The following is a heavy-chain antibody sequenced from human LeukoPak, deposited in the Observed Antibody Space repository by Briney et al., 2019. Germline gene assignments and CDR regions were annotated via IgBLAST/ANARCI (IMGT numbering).Heavy chain of an antibody. V-gene: IGHV5-10-1*01. CDR3: ARHGDYGGNIFDY. D-gene: IGHD4-23*01. J-gene: IGHJ4*02. CDR2: IDPSDSYT. CDR1: GYTFTTYW. Sequence: GESLKISCKGSGYTFTTYWIGWVRQMPGKGLEWMGRIDPSDSYTNYSPSFQGHVTISADKSISTAYLQWSSLKASDTAMYYCARHGDYGGNIFDYWGQGTLVTVSS.